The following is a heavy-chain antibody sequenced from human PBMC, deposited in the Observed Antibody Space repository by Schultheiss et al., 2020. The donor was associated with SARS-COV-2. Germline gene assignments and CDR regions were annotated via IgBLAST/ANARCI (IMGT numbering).Heavy chain of an antibody. CDR1: GFTFSSYA. V-gene: IGHV3-23*01. CDR3: AKDLHGAAAMRSWYYYGMDV. D-gene: IGHD2-2*01. J-gene: IGHJ6*02. Sequence: GGSLRLSCAASGFTFSSYAMSWVRQAPGKGLEWVSAISGSGGSTYYADSVKGRFTISRDNSKNTLYLQMNSLRAEDTAVYYCAKDLHGAAAMRSWYYYGMDVWGQGTTVTVSS. CDR2: ISGSGGST.